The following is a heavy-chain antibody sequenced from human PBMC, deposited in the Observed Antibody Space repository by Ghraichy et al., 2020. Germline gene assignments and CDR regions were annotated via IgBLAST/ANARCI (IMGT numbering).Heavy chain of an antibody. CDR3: ARVVAVAGSEYYFDY. Sequence: SETLSLTCTVSGGSISSYYWSWIRQPPGKGLEWIGYIYYSGSTNYNPSLKSRVTISVDTSKNQFSLKLSSVTAADTAVYYCARVVAVAGSEYYFDYWGQGTLVTVSS. J-gene: IGHJ4*02. D-gene: IGHD6-19*01. CDR1: GGSISSYY. CDR2: IYYSGST. V-gene: IGHV4-59*01.